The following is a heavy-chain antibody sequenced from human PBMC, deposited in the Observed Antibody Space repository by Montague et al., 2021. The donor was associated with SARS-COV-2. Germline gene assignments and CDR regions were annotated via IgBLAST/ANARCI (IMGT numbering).Heavy chain of an antibody. D-gene: IGHD5-12*01. J-gene: IGHJ4*02. V-gene: IGHV4-59*01. CDR2: IYYNTGTT. Sequence: SETLSLTCSVSGGSISDYYWNWIRQPPGKGLEWIGYIYYNTGTTKYNPXHQSRVTISLDTSKNQFSLNLRSVTAADTALYFCARGTGYDYYFDCWGLGTLVTVSS. CDR3: ARGTGYDYYFDC. CDR1: GGSISDYY.